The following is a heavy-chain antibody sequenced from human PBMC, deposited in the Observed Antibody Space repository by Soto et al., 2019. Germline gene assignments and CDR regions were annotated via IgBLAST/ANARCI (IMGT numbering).Heavy chain of an antibody. CDR1: GGSISSSSYY. Sequence: PSETLSLTCTVSGGSISSSSYYWGWIRQPPGKGLEWIGSIYYSGSTYYNPSLKGRVTISVDTSKNQFSLKLSSVTAADTAVYYCARCITMIVVALNWFDPWGQGTLVTVSS. D-gene: IGHD3-22*01. CDR3: ARCITMIVVALNWFDP. J-gene: IGHJ5*02. V-gene: IGHV4-39*01. CDR2: IYYSGST.